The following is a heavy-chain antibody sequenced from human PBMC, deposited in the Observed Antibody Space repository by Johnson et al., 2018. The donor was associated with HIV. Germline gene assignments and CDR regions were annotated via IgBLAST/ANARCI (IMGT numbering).Heavy chain of an antibody. Sequence: VQLVESGGGVVRPGGSLRLSCAASGFTFDDFGMGWVRQAPGKGLEWVSGINWNGGRTGYVDSVKGRFTISRDNAKNSLYLQMNSLRGEDTALYYCARAGGAVRVNGFDMWGQGTMVTVSS. CDR3: ARAGGAVRVNGFDM. CDR2: INWNGGRT. V-gene: IGHV3-20*04. J-gene: IGHJ3*02. CDR1: GFTFDDFG. D-gene: IGHD6-19*01.